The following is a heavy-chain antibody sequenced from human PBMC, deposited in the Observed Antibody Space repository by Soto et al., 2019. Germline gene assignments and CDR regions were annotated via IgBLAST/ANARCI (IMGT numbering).Heavy chain of an antibody. J-gene: IGHJ5*02. D-gene: IGHD6-6*01. Sequence: ASVKVSCKTSGYNFVSYYVNWVRQAPGQGLQWMGLIDPYSTNTNYAREFQGRVTMTRDTSTQTVYMELSSLKAEDTATYYCVRDDSSSSRSWGQGTLVTSPQ. CDR2: IDPYSTNT. CDR3: VRDDSSSSRS. V-gene: IGHV1-46*01. CDR1: GYNFVSYY.